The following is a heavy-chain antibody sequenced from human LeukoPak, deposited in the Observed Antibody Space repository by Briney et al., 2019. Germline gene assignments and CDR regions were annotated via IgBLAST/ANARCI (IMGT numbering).Heavy chain of an antibody. CDR1: GGTFINYA. V-gene: IGHV1-69*04. D-gene: IGHD2-2*01. Sequence: GSSVTVSFMACGGTFINYAIRGVRQAPGRGREWMGRIIPILGIANYAQKVQGRVTITAYKTTSTAYMEQSSMRSQDTDVYCCATAEKGYCSSTSCYDSKWLPADCWGQGTLVTVSP. J-gene: IGHJ4*02. CDR2: IIPILGIA. CDR3: ATAEKGYCSSTSCYDSKWLPADC.